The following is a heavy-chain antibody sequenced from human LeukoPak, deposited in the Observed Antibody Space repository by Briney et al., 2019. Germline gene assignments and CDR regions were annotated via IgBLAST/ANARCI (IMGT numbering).Heavy chain of an antibody. J-gene: IGHJ4*02. D-gene: IGHD6-19*01. V-gene: IGHV1-8*01. Sequence: GASVNVSCKASGYTFTSYEINWVRQASGQGREWMGWMNPNSGNTGYAQKIQGRVTMARNTSISTAYMELSSLRSEDTAVYYCARAASAVAGSFDYWGQGTLVTVSS. CDR2: MNPNSGNT. CDR1: GYTFTSYE. CDR3: ARAASAVAGSFDY.